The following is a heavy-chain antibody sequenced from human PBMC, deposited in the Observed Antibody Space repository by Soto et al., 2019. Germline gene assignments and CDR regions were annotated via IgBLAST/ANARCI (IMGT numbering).Heavy chain of an antibody. V-gene: IGHV1-3*01. J-gene: IGHJ6*02. Sequence: QVQLVQSGAEVKKPGASVKVSCKASGYTFTSYAMHWVRQSPGQRLEWMGWINAGNGNTKYSQKFQGRVTIPRDTSASPGYMELSSLRSEDTAVYYCARDRADEAGPYYYYGMDVWGQGTTVTVSS. D-gene: IGHD6-13*01. CDR3: ARDRADEAGPYYYYGMDV. CDR1: GYTFTSYA. CDR2: INAGNGNT.